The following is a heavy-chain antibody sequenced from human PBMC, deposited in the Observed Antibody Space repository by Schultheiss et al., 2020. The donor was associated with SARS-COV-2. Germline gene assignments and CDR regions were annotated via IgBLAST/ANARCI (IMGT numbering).Heavy chain of an antibody. D-gene: IGHD3-10*01. Sequence: GGSLRLSCAASGFTFSSYAMSWVRQAPGKGLEWVSATSGSGGSTYYADSVKGRFTISRDNSKNTLYLQMNSLRAEDTAVYYCARVAMVRGGVAPYYFDYWGQGTLVTVSS. J-gene: IGHJ4*02. V-gene: IGHV3-23*01. CDR3: ARVAMVRGGVAPYYFDY. CDR2: TSGSGGST. CDR1: GFTFSSYA.